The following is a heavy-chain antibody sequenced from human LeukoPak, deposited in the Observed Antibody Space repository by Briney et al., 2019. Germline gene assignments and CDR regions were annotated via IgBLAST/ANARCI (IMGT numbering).Heavy chain of an antibody. D-gene: IGHD6-13*01. V-gene: IGHV1-18*01. CDR3: ARVSPYSSSWSPGY. CDR2: ISAYNGNT. CDR1: GYTFTSYG. Sequence: GASVKVSCKASGYTFTSYGISWVRQAPGQGLEWMGWISAYNGNTNYAQKLQGRVTMTTDTSTSTAYMELRSLRSDDTAVYYCARVSPYSSSWSPGYWGQGTLVTVSS. J-gene: IGHJ4*02.